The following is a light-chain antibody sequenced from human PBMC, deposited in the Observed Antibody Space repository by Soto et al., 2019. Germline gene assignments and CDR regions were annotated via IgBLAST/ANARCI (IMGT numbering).Light chain of an antibody. CDR3: QQYASSPLT. CDR1: QSVGRNF. J-gene: IGKJ4*01. CDR2: GAS. V-gene: IGKV3-20*01. Sequence: EIVLTQSPCTLSVSPGERVALSCRASQSVGRNFLAWYQHKPGQAPRLLIHGASTRATGIPDRFSSSGSGTRDTLTISRLEPEDFAVFYCQQYASSPLTFGGGTKVETK.